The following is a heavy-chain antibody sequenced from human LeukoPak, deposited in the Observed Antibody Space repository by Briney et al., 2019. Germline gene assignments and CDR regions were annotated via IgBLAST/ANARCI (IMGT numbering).Heavy chain of an antibody. CDR2: IYYSGST. CDR3: ARDTLEPGGFTDAFDI. V-gene: IGHV4-59*01. Sequence: ASETLSLTCTVSGGSISSYYWSWIRQPPGKGLEWIGYIYYSGSTNYNPSLKSRVTISVDTSKNQFSLKLSSVTAADTAVYYCARDTLEPGGFTDAFDIWGQGTMVTVSS. J-gene: IGHJ3*02. D-gene: IGHD3-16*01. CDR1: GGSISSYY.